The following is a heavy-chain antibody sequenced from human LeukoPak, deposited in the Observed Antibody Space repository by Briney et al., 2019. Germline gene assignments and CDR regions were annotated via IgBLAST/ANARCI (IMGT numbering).Heavy chain of an antibody. Sequence: ASVKVSCKASGYTFTSYYMHWVRQPPGQGLEWMGIINPSGGSTSYAQKFQGRVTMTRDTSTSTVYMELSSLRSEDTAVYYCARDKAGSGWTYYYYYLDVWGKGTTVTVSS. CDR3: ARDKAGSGWTYYYYYLDV. CDR2: INPSGGST. J-gene: IGHJ6*03. CDR1: GYTFTSYY. V-gene: IGHV1-46*01. D-gene: IGHD6-19*01.